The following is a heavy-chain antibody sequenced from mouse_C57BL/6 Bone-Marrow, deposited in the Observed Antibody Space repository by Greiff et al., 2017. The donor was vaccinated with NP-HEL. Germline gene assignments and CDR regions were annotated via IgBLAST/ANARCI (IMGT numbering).Heavy chain of an antibody. J-gene: IGHJ4*01. CDR2: IDPENGDT. D-gene: IGHD1-1*01. CDR1: GFNIKDDY. CDR3: TTPLGVYYGSMDY. V-gene: IGHV14-4*01. Sequence: EVKLMESGAELVRPGASVKLSCTASGFNIKDDYMHWVKQRPEQGLEWIGWIDPENGDTEYASKFQGKATITADTSSNTAYLQLSSLTSEDTAVYYCTTPLGVYYGSMDYWGQGTSVTVSS.